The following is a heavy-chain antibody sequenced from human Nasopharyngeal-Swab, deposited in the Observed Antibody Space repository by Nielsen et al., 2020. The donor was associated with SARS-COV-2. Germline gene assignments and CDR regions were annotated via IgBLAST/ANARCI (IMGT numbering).Heavy chain of an antibody. D-gene: IGHD2-21*01. CDR1: GDSISGKY. J-gene: IGHJ3*02. Sequence: SETLSPTCTVSGDSISGKYWTWLRQPPGEGLEWIGYIYYGYTGTTNYNPSLKSRVTVSVDTSKNQFSLKLRSLTAADTAIYFCAILDRDLPNGFQIWGQGTMVAVSS. V-gene: IGHV4-59*08. CDR3: AILDRDLPNGFQI. CDR2: IYYGYTGTT.